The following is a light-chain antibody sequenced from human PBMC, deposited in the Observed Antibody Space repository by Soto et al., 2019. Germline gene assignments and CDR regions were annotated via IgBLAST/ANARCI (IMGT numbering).Light chain of an antibody. Sequence: EVVMTQSPATLSVSPGDGATLPCRASRSISNNLAWYQQKPGQAPRLLMYGASTRPTGIPGRFSGSGSGTEFTLSIDSLQSEDFAIYYCQQYDNWPRTFGQGTNVEIK. CDR1: RSISNN. J-gene: IGKJ1*01. CDR2: GAS. CDR3: QQYDNWPRT. V-gene: IGKV3-15*01.